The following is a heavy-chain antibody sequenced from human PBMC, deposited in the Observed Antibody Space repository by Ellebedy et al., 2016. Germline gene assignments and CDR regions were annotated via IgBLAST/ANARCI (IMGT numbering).Heavy chain of an antibody. V-gene: IGHV1-8*01. Sequence: ASVKVSXXASGYTFTSYDVNWVRQAPGQGLEWMGWMNPNSANTGYAQKFQGRVTMTGNTSINTAYMDLTGLRSEDTAIYYCARGTRTFDSWGQGTPVTVSS. CDR2: MNPNSANT. CDR1: GYTFTSYD. CDR3: ARGTRTFDS. J-gene: IGHJ4*02.